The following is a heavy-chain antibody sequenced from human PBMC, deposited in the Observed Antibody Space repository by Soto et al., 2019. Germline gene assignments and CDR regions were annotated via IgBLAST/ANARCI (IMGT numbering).Heavy chain of an antibody. J-gene: IGHJ6*02. D-gene: IGHD6-13*01. V-gene: IGHV1-69*02. CDR3: ARVGGIAAAGSYYYYGMDV. CDR1: GGTFSSYT. CDR2: IIPILGIA. Sequence: VQLVQSGAEVKKPGSSVKVSCKASGGTFSSYTISWVRQAPGQGLEWMGRIIPILGIANYAQKFQGRVTITADKSTSTAYMELSSLRSEDTAVYYCARVGGIAAAGSYYYYGMDVWGQGTTVTVSS.